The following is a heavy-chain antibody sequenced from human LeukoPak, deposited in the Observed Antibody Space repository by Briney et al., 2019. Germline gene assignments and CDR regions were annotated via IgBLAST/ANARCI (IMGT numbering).Heavy chain of an antibody. V-gene: IGHV4-30-4*08. CDR1: GGSISSGDYY. CDR2: IYYSGST. CDR3: AREDDILTGSFYY. D-gene: IGHD3-9*01. J-gene: IGHJ4*02. Sequence: SQTLSLTCTVSGGSISSGDYYWRWLRQPPGRGLEWIGYIYYSGSTYYNPSLKSRVTISVDTSKNQFSLKLISVTAADTAVYYCAREDDILTGSFYYWGQGTLVTVSS.